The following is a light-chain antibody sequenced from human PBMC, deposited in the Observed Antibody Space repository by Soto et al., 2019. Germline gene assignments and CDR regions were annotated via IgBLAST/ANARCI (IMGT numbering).Light chain of an antibody. CDR1: SSYVGGYNY. CDR2: EVS. J-gene: IGLJ1*01. V-gene: IGLV2-14*01. Sequence: QSVLTQPASVSGSPGQSITISCTGTSSYVGGYNYVSWYQQHPGRAPKLLIYEVSNRPSGVSNRFSGSKSGNTASLTISGLQAEDEADYYCSSYAGSSTPYVFGTGTKLTVL. CDR3: SSYAGSSTPYV.